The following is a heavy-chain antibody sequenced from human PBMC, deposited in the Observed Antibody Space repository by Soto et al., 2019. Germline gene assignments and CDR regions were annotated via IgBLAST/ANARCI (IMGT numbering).Heavy chain of an antibody. V-gene: IGHV4-39*01. CDR1: GGSISSSSYY. D-gene: IGHD3-10*01. CDR2: IYYSGST. Sequence: PSETLSLTCTVSGGSISSSSYYWGWIRQPPGKGLEWIGSIYYSGSTYYNQSLKSRVTISVDTSKNQFSLKLSSVTAADTAVYYCATYPRGKLNYYGSGSYQNFDYWGQGTLVTVSS. CDR3: ATYPRGKLNYYGSGSYQNFDY. J-gene: IGHJ4*02.